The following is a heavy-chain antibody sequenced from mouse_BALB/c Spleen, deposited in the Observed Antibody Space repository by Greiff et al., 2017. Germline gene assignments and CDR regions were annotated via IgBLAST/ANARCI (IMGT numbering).Heavy chain of an antibody. CDR1: GFSLTSYG. CDR3: ARELYAMDY. Sequence: QVQLQQSGPGLVQPSQSLSITCTVSGFSLTSYGVHWVRQPPGKGLEWLGVIWAGGSTNYNSALMSRLSISKDNSKSQVFLKMNSLQTDDTAMYYCARELYAMDYWGQGTSVTVSS. V-gene: IGHV2-9*02. CDR2: IWAGGST. J-gene: IGHJ4*01.